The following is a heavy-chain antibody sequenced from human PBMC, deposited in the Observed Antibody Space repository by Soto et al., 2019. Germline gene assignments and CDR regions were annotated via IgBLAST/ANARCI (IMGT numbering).Heavy chain of an antibody. CDR2: INPSGGST. CDR1: GYTFTSYY. D-gene: IGHD3-3*01. V-gene: IGHV1-46*03. Sequence: QVQLVQSGAEVKKPGASVKVSCKASGYTFTSYYMHWVRQAPGQGLEWMGIINPSGGSTSYAQKCQGRVTMTRETATSTVYMELSSLRSEDKAVYYCDRGNRNYAFWSGYYLYLYFDYWGQGTLVTVSS. J-gene: IGHJ4*02. CDR3: DRGNRNYAFWSGYYLYLYFDY.